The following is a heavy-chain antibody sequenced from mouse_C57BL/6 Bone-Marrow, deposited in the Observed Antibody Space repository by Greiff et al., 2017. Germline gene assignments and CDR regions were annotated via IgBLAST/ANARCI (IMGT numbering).Heavy chain of an antibody. V-gene: IGHV1-18*01. J-gene: IGHJ4*01. CDR3: ARIGGEDAMDY. CDR1: GYTFPDYN. CDR2: INPNNGGT. Sequence: VQLKQSGPELVKPGASVKIPCKASGYTFPDYNMDWVKQSHGKSLEWIGDINPNNGGTIYNQKFKGKATLTVDKSSSTAYMELRSLTSEDTAIYYCARIGGEDAMDYWGQGTSVTVSS.